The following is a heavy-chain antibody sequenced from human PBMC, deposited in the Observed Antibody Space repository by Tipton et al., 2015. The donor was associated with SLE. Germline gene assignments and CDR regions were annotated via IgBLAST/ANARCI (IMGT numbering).Heavy chain of an antibody. D-gene: IGHD6-19*01. CDR1: GFTFSSYA. Sequence: GSLRLSCIASGFTFSSYAMTWVRQAPGKGLEWVSSIRGSGNTTYSADSVKGRFTISRDNSKNTMFLQMNSLRAEDTALYYCARVPIYSSGWLDYWGQGTLVTVSS. J-gene: IGHJ4*02. V-gene: IGHV3-23*01. CDR2: IRGSGNTT. CDR3: ARVPIYSSGWLDY.